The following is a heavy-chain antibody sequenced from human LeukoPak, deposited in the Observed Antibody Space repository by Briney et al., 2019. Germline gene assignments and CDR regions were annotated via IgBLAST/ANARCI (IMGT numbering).Heavy chain of an antibody. Sequence: RASETLSLTCAVYRGSFSGYYWSWIRQPPGKGLEWIGEINHSGSTNYNPSLKSRVTISVDTSKNQFSLKLNSVTAADTAVYYCARGLSRTPPGGYWGQGTLVTVCS. CDR3: ARGLSRTPPGGY. J-gene: IGHJ4*02. CDR2: INHSGST. D-gene: IGHD2-2*01. CDR1: RGSFSGYY. V-gene: IGHV4-34*01.